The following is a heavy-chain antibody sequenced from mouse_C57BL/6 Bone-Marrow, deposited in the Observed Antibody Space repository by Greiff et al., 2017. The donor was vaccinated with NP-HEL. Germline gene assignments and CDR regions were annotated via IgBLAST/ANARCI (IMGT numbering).Heavy chain of an antibody. CDR2: IYPSDSET. D-gene: IGHD2-3*01. Sequence: QVQLQQPGAELVRPGSSVKLSCKASGYTFTSYWMDWVKQRPGQGLEWIGNIYPSDSETHYNQKFKDKATLTVDKSSSTAYMQLSSLTSEDSAVYYCAIRVYDGHYGFAYWGQGTLVTVSA. CDR3: AIRVYDGHYGFAY. J-gene: IGHJ3*01. V-gene: IGHV1-61*01. CDR1: GYTFTSYW.